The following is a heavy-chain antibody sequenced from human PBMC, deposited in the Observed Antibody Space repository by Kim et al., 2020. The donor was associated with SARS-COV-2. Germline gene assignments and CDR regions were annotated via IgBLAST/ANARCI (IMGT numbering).Heavy chain of an antibody. V-gene: IGHV4-34*01. J-gene: IGHJ3*02. D-gene: IGHD2-15*01. CDR2: INHSGST. CDR1: GGSFSGYY. CDR3: ARGGVVAATVHAFDI. Sequence: SETLSLTCAVYGGSFSGYYWSWIRQPPGKGLEWIGEINHSGSTNYNPSLKSRVTISVDTSKNQFSLKLSSVTAADTAVYYCARGGVVAATVHAFDIWGQGTMVTVSS.